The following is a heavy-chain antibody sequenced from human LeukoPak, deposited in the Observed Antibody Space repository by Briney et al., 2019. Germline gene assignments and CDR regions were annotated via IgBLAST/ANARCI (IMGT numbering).Heavy chain of an antibody. V-gene: IGHV3-13*01. Sequence: GGSLRLSCAASGFTFSSYDMHWVRQATGKGLERVSAIGTAGDTYYPGSVKGRFTISRENAKNSLYLQMNSLRAGDTAVYYCARTSVDYYYGMDVWGQGTTVTVSS. CDR3: ARTSVDYYYGMDV. CDR1: GFTFSSYD. CDR2: IGTAGDT. J-gene: IGHJ6*02.